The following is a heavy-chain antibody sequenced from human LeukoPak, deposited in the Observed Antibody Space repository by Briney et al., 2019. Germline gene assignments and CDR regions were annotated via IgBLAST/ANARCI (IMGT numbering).Heavy chain of an antibody. Sequence: GGSLRLSCAASGFTFSSYAMHWVRQAPGKGLEWVAVISYDGSNKYYADSVKGRSTISRDNSKNTLYLQMNSLRAEDTAVYYCARGLGPGGSVVVVAASPFGAVDYWGQGTLVTVSS. D-gene: IGHD2-15*01. V-gene: IGHV3-30*04. CDR1: GFTFSSYA. CDR3: ARGLGPGGSVVVVAASPFGAVDY. J-gene: IGHJ4*02. CDR2: ISYDGSNK.